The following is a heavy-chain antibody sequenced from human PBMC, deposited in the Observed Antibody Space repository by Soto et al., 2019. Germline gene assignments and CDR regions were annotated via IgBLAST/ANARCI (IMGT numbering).Heavy chain of an antibody. D-gene: IGHD6-6*01. CDR1: GFTFSSYG. Sequence: GGSLRLSCAASGFTFSSYGMHWVRQAPGKGLEWVAVISYDGSNKYYADSVKGRFTISRDNSENTLYLQMNSLRAEDTAVYYCAKDLPIAARNYYYYGMDVWGQGTTVTVSS. CDR2: ISYDGSNK. J-gene: IGHJ6*02. CDR3: AKDLPIAARNYYYYGMDV. V-gene: IGHV3-30*18.